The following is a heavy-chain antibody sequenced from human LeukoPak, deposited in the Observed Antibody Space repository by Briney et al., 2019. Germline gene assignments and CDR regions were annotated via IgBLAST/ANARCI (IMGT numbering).Heavy chain of an antibody. V-gene: IGHV3-23*01. CDR3: SGGDGAAFDI. CDR2: ISGSGGST. J-gene: IGHJ3*02. D-gene: IGHD2-21*02. CDR1: GFTFSSYA. Sequence: GGPLRLSCVASGFTFSSYAMSWVRQAPGKGLEWVSTISGSGGSTYYADSVKGRFTICRDNSKNRLYLQMNSLRAEDTAVYYCSGGDGAAFDIWGQGTMVTVS.